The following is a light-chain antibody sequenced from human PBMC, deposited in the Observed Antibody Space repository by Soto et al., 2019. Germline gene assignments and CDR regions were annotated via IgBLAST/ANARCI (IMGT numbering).Light chain of an antibody. Sequence: QSVLTQPASVSGTPGQRVTISCSGSSSNIGSNAISWYQQLPGTAPKLLIYIDNQRPSGVPDRFSGSQSGTSASLAISGLQSEDEADYYCAAWYGSLSGVIFGGGT. V-gene: IGLV1-44*01. CDR1: SSNIGSNA. CDR3: AAWYGSLSGVI. J-gene: IGLJ2*01. CDR2: IDN.